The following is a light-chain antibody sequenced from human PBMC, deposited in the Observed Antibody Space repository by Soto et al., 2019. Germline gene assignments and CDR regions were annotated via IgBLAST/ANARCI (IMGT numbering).Light chain of an antibody. CDR3: CTYAGGTTWV. CDR1: SSDVGSYNL. V-gene: IGLV2-23*01. Sequence: QSALTQPASVSGSPGQSITISCTGTSSDVGSYNLVSWYQQHPGKAPKLMIYEGGKRPSGVSDRFSGSKSGNTASLTISGLQAEDEADYYCCTYAGGTTWVFGGGTKLT. CDR2: EGG. J-gene: IGLJ3*02.